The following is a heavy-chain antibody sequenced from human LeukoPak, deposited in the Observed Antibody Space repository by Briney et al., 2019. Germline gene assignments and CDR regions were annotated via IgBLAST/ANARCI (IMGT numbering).Heavy chain of an antibody. CDR2: ISYDGSNK. J-gene: IGHJ4*02. V-gene: IGHV3-30*18. CDR1: GFTFSSYG. D-gene: IGHD3-9*01. Sequence: PGGSLRLSCAASGFTFSSYGMHWVHQAPGKGLEWVAVISYDGSNKYYADSVKGRFTISRDNSKNTLYLQMNSLRAEDTAVYYCAKAWDSLRYFDWLPEYYFDYWGQGTLVTVSS. CDR3: AKAWDSLRYFDWLPEYYFDY.